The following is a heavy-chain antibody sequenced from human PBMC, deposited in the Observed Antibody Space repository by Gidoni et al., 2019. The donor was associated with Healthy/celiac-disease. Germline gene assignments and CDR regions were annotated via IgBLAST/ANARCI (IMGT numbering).Heavy chain of an antibody. CDR3: AKSIMEEGHRFTIFGVDNPFYGMDV. D-gene: IGHD3-3*01. CDR1: GFTFSSYG. V-gene: IGHV3-30*18. CDR2: ISYDGSNK. J-gene: IGHJ6*02. Sequence: QVQLVESGVGVVQPGRSLRLSCAASGFTFSSYGMHWVRQAPGKGLEWVAVISYDGSNKYYADSVKGRFTISRDNSKNTLYLQMNSLRAEDTAVYYCAKSIMEEGHRFTIFGVDNPFYGMDVWGQGTTVTVSS.